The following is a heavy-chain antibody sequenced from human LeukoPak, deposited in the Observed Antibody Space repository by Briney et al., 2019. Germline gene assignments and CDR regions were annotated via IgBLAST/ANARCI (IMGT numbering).Heavy chain of an antibody. CDR1: GFTFSSYS. J-gene: IGHJ5*02. D-gene: IGHD2-15*01. CDR3: ARDGSGGPAWFDP. V-gene: IGHV3-21*01. Sequence: PGGSLRLSCAASGFTFSSYSMNWVRQAPGKGLEWVSSISSSSSYIYYADSVKGRFTISRDNAKNSLYLQMNSLRAEDTAVYYCARDGSGGPAWFDPWGQGTLVTVSS. CDR2: ISSSSSYI.